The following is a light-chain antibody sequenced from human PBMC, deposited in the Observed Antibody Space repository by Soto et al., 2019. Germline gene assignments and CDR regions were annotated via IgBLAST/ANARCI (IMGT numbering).Light chain of an antibody. CDR3: QSYVSSNQYVV. Sequence: NFMLTQPHSVSESPGKTVTISCTRSSGSIASNYVQWYQQRPGSAPTTVIYEDNQRPSGVPDRFSGSIDSSSNSASLTISGLKTEDEADYYCQSYVSSNQYVVFGGGTKLTVL. CDR2: EDN. CDR1: SGSIASNY. J-gene: IGLJ2*01. V-gene: IGLV6-57*04.